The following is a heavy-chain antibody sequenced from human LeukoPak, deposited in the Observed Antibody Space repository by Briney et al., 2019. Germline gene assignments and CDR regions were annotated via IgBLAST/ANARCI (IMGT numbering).Heavy chain of an antibody. CDR3: ARGAPGIAVH. J-gene: IGHJ1*01. V-gene: IGHV1-69*04. D-gene: IGHD6-19*01. Sequence: SVKVSCKASGGTFSSYAISWVRQAPGQGLEWMGRIIPILGIANYAQKFQGRVMITADKSTSTAYMELSSLRSEDTAVYYCARGAPGIAVHWGQGTLVTVSS. CDR1: GGTFSSYA. CDR2: IIPILGIA.